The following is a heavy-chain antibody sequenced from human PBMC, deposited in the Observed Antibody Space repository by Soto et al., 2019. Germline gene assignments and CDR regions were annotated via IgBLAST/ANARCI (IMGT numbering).Heavy chain of an antibody. CDR2: INPNSGGT. CDR3: ARSLTEGYCTITGCYTRPLYGMDV. CDR1: GYTFSGYY. D-gene: IGHD2-2*02. V-gene: IGHV1-2*02. Sequence: ASVKVSCNAYGYTFSGYYIHRLRQAPGQGLEWMGWINPNSGGTNYAQKFQGRVTVTRDTPTSTAYMELSRLTSDDTAVYYCARSLTEGYCTITGCYTRPLYGMDVWGQGTTVTVSS. J-gene: IGHJ6*02.